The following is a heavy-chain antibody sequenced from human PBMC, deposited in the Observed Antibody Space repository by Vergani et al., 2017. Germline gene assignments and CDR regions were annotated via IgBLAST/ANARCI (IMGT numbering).Heavy chain of an antibody. J-gene: IGHJ5*02. CDR1: GFTFSSYW. Sequence: EVQLVESGGGLVQPGGSLRLSCAASGFTFSSYWMSWVRQAPGKGLEWVANIKQDGSEKYYVDSVKGRFTISRDNAKNSMYLQMNSLRAEDTAVYYCAGGTCSYGMNWFDPWGQGTLVTVSS. V-gene: IGHV3-7*04. CDR2: IKQDGSEK. CDR3: AGGTCSYGMNWFDP. D-gene: IGHD5-18*01.